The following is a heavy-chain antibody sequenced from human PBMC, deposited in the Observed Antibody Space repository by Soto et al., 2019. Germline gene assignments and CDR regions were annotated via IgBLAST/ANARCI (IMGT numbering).Heavy chain of an antibody. CDR3: AKALRGYSYGYFDY. CDR1: GGSFSGYY. D-gene: IGHD5-18*01. CDR2: INHSGST. V-gene: IGHV4-34*09. Sequence: ASETLSLTCAVYGGSFSGYYWSWIRQPPGKGLEWIGEINHSGSTNYNPSLKSRVTISVDTSKNQFSLKLSSVTAADTAVYYCAKALRGYSYGYFDYWGQGTLVTVSS. J-gene: IGHJ4*02.